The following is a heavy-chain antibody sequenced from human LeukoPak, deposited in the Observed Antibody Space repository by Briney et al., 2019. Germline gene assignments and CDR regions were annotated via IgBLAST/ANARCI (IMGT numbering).Heavy chain of an antibody. V-gene: IGHV1-69*01. D-gene: IGHD5-12*01. CDR1: GGTFISYA. Sequence: GASVKVSCKASGGTFISYAISWVRQAPGQGLEWMGGIIPIFGTANYAQKFQGRVTITADESTSTAYMELSSLRSEDTAMYYCARGPKGGGYELLYYYYGMDVWGQGTTVTVSS. CDR3: ARGPKGGGYELLYYYYGMDV. J-gene: IGHJ6*02. CDR2: IIPIFGTA.